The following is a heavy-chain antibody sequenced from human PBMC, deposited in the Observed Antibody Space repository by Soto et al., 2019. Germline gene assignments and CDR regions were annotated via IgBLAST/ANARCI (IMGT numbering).Heavy chain of an antibody. CDR3: ARGPGVVVPAAIDY. V-gene: IGHV4-39*01. CDR2: IYYSGST. D-gene: IGHD2-2*01. J-gene: IGHJ4*02. CDR1: GGSISSSSYY. Sequence: SETLSLTCTVSGGSISSSSYYWGWIRQPPGKGLEWIGSIYYSGSTYYNPSLKSRVTISVDTSKNQFSLKLSSVTAADTAVYYCARGPGVVVPAAIDYWGQGTLVTVSS.